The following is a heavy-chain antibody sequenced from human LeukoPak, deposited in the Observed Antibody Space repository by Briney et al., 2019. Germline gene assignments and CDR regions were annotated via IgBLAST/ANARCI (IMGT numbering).Heavy chain of an antibody. V-gene: IGHV3-30*03. CDR2: VSSDGSNK. J-gene: IGHJ4*02. CDR1: GFTFSSYR. Sequence: PGGSLRLSCAASGFTFSSYRMSWVRQAPGKGLEWVAVVSSDGSNKYYADSVKGRFTISRDTSKNMVYLQMNSLGAEDTAVYYCARGYSSSWLGYFDYWGQGTLVTVSS. D-gene: IGHD6-13*01. CDR3: ARGYSSSWLGYFDY.